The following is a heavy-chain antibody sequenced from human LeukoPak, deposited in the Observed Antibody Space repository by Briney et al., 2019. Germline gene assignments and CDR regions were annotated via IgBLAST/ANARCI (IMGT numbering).Heavy chain of an antibody. CDR2: IYTSGST. D-gene: IGHD3-10*01. CDR3: ARRGKDPRTDYYGSGSYLEYYYYYYMDV. CDR1: GGSISSYY. V-gene: IGHV4-4*07. Sequence: PSETLSLTCTVSGGSISSYYWSWIRQPAGKGLEWIGRIYTSGSTNYNPSLKGRVTISVDTSKNQFSLKLSSVTAADTAVYYCARRGKDPRTDYYGSGSYLEYYYYYYMDVWGKGTTVTISS. J-gene: IGHJ6*03.